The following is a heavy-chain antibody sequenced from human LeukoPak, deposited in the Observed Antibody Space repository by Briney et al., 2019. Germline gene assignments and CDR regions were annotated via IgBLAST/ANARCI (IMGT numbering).Heavy chain of an antibody. CDR3: AREPIAAAGTYWYFDL. CDR1: GGSISNYY. J-gene: IGHJ2*01. V-gene: IGHV4-30-4*08. D-gene: IGHD6-13*01. CDR2: IYYSGST. Sequence: SETLSLTCTVSGGSISNYYWSWIRQPPGKGLEWIGYIYYSGSTYYNPSLKSRVTISVDTSKNQFSLKLSSVTAADTAVYYCAREPIAAAGTYWYFDLWGRGTLVTVSS.